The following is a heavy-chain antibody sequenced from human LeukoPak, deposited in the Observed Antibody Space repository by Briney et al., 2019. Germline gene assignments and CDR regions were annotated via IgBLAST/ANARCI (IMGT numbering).Heavy chain of an antibody. J-gene: IGHJ4*02. CDR3: AKETGYFDY. Sequence: GGSLRLSCAASGFTFDDYAMHWVRQAPGKGLEWVSGISWNSGSIGYADSVKGRFTISRDNAKNSLYLQMNSLRAEDTALYYCAKETGYFDYWGQGTLVTVSS. CDR1: GFTFDDYA. CDR2: ISWNSGSI. V-gene: IGHV3-9*01.